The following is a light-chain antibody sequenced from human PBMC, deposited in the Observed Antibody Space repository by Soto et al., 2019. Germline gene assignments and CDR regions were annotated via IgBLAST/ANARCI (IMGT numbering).Light chain of an antibody. CDR1: SSNIGKNT. V-gene: IGLV1-44*01. CDR2: TDN. CDR3: AAGDNSLTGHV. J-gene: IGLJ1*01. Sequence: QSVLAQPPSVSGTPGQRVTISCSGSSSNIGKNTVSWYQQLPGAAPKPLTSTDNQRPSGVPDRFSGSKSGTSASLAISGLQSEDEADYYCAAGDNSLTGHVFRPGTKLTV.